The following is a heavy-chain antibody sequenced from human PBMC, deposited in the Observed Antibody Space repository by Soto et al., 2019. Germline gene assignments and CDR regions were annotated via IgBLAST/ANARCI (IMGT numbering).Heavy chain of an antibody. CDR1: FTSYD. CDR3: ARGPGSSDWRFSYYYMDV. D-gene: IGHD6-19*01. CDR2: MNPNSGNT. J-gene: IGHJ6*02. V-gene: IGHV1-8*01. Sequence: QVQLVQSGAEVKKPGASVKVSCTFTSYDINWVRQATGQGLEWMGWMNPNSGNTRYAQKFQGRVISTRNTSNSTAYMELSSLRSEDTAVYYCARGPGSSDWRFSYYYMDVWGQGTTVTVSS.